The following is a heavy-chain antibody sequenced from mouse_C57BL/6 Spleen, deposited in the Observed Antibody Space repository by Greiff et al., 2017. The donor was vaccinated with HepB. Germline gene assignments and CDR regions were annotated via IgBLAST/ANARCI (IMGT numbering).Heavy chain of an antibody. J-gene: IGHJ3*01. Sequence: VQLQESGAELARPGASVKLSCKASGYTFTSYGISWVKQRTGQGLEWIGEIYPRSGNTYYNEKFKGKATLTADKSSSTAYMELRSLTSEDSAVYFCAGEGLPSCAYWGQGTLVTVSA. CDR3: AGEGLPSCAY. D-gene: IGHD2-4*01. V-gene: IGHV1-81*01. CDR2: IYPRSGNT. CDR1: GYTFTSYG.